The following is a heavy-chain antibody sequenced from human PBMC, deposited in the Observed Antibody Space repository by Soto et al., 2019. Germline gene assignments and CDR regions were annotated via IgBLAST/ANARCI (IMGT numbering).Heavy chain of an antibody. CDR1: GYSISSGYH. CDR2: VHYSGNT. CDR3: ARQERVVPEGKWLDP. Sequence: PSETLSLTCTVSGYSISSGYHWAWIRQPPGKGLEWLGSVHYSGNTYYNPSLKRRLTISVDKSKNQFSLNLSSVTSADTAVYYCARQERVVPEGKWLDPWGQGTLVTVTS. D-gene: IGHD2-15*01. J-gene: IGHJ5*01. V-gene: IGHV4-38-2*02.